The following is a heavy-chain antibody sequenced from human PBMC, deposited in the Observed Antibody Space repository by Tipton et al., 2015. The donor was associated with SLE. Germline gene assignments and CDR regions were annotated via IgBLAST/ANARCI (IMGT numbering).Heavy chain of an antibody. CDR1: GGSISSYY. V-gene: IGHV4-34*01. J-gene: IGHJ4*02. CDR2: INHSGST. Sequence: AGLVKPSETLSLTCTVSGGSISSYYWSWIRQPPGKGLEWIGEINHSGSTNYNPSLKSRVTISVDTSKNQFSLKLSSVTAADTAVYYCARVEMATEGFDYWGQGTLVTVSS. D-gene: IGHD5-24*01. CDR3: ARVEMATEGFDY.